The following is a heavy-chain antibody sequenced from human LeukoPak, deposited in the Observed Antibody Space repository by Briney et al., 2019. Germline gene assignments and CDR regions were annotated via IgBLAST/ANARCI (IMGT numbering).Heavy chain of an antibody. CDR1: GFTFDDYA. D-gene: IGHD4-17*01. CDR3: AKEMTTVKRASYYYGMDV. V-gene: IGHV3-9*01. CDR2: ISWNSGSI. Sequence: GGSLRLSCAASGFTFDDYAMHWVRQAPGKGLEWVSGISWNSGSIGYADSVKGRFTISRDNAKNSLYLQINSLRAEDTALYYCAKEMTTVKRASYYYGMDVWGQGTTVTVSS. J-gene: IGHJ6*02.